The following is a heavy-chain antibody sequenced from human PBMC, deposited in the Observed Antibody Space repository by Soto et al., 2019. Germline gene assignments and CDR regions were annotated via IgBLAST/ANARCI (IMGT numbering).Heavy chain of an antibody. J-gene: IGHJ2*01. CDR2: IFPGDSDT. CDR1: GYSFTNYW. CDR3: VRPKQPYFGRGYCYVLGYWYFDL. Sequence: GESLKISCEGSGYSFTNYWIGWVRQKPGKGLEWMGAIFPGDSDTRYSPSFKGQVTISADGSSSTAYLQWSSLQASDTAMYYCVRPKQPYFGRGYCYVLGYWYFDLWGCGTLVTVSS. V-gene: IGHV5-51*01. D-gene: IGHD5-12*01.